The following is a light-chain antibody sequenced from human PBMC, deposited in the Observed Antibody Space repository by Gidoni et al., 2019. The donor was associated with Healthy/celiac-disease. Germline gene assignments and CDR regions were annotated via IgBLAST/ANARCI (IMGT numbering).Light chain of an antibody. CDR3: QQYGSSPRT. Sequence: EIVLTQSPGTLSLSAGERATLSCRASQSVSSSYLAWYQQKPGQAPRLLIYGASSRATGTPDRFSGSGSGTDFTLTSSRLEPEDFAVYYCQQYGSSPRTFGQGTKVEIK. CDR1: QSVSSSY. V-gene: IGKV3-20*01. J-gene: IGKJ1*01. CDR2: GAS.